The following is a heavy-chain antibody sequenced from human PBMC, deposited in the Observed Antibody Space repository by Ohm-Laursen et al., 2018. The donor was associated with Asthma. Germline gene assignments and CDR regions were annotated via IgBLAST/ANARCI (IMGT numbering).Heavy chain of an antibody. CDR2: IKSNTYGGAR. CDR3: TTDGYRSGWSYYFDN. Sequence: SLRLSCAASGITFSKAWMSWVRQAPGKGLEWVARIKSNTYGGARDYPASVKGRFTISRDDSKNALSLQMSNLDSEDSAVYYCTTDGYRSGWSYYFDNWGKGTLVTVSS. V-gene: IGHV3-15*01. CDR1: GITFSKAW. J-gene: IGHJ4*02. D-gene: IGHD6-19*01.